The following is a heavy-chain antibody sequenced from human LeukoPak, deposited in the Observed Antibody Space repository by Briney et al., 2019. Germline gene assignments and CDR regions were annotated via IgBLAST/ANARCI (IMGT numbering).Heavy chain of an antibody. Sequence: GSLRLSCAASGFTFSSSAMSWVRQVPGKGLEWVSGISASGGSTYYADSVRGRFTISRDNSKNTLYVQMNSLRDEDTAVYYCAKDQRRESPHYLDSWGQGTLVTVSS. CDR1: GFTFSSSA. J-gene: IGHJ4*02. CDR3: AKDQRRESPHYLDS. V-gene: IGHV3-23*01. CDR2: ISASGGST.